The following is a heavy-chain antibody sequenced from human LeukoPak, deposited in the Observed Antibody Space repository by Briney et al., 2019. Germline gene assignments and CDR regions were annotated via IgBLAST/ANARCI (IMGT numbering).Heavy chain of an antibody. J-gene: IGHJ4*02. CDR2: IYYSGDT. V-gene: IGHV4-59*01. Sequence: PSETLSLTCTVSSASITSYFWSWIRQPPGKGLEWIGYIYYSGDTNNNPSFKSRVTISVDTSKNQFSLKLSSVTAADTAVYYCARGRVPGYWGQGTLVTVSS. CDR1: SASITSYF. CDR3: ARGRVPGY.